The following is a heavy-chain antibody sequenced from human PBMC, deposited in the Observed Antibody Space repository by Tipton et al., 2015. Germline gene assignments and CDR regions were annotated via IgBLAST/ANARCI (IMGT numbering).Heavy chain of an antibody. CDR3: ARGHKSYSSSDY. J-gene: IGHJ4*02. Sequence: VQLVQSGAVVKKPGESLKISCKGSEDIFRSYWIGWVRQMPGKGLEWMGIIYSGDSDAKYSTSFEGQVTISADKSINTAYLQWRSLKTSDTAMYYCARGHKSYSSSDYWGQGTQVTVSS. V-gene: IGHV5-51*01. CDR2: IYSGDSDA. CDR1: EDIFRSYW. D-gene: IGHD2-21*01.